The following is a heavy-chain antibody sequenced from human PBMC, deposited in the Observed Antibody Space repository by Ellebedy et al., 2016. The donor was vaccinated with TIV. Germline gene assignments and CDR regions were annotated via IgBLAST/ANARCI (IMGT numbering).Heavy chain of an antibody. J-gene: IGHJ5*02. V-gene: IGHV3-74*01. CDR1: GFTFSSHW. Sequence: GESLKISCTASGFTFSSHWMHWVRQAPGKGLVWVSRISSDGSYTSYADSVKGRFTISRDNAKNTLYLQMNSLRAEDTAVYYCARDIPQRPNPAWFDPWGQGTLVTVSS. CDR2: ISSDGSYT. CDR3: ARDIPQRPNPAWFDP. D-gene: IGHD1-1*01.